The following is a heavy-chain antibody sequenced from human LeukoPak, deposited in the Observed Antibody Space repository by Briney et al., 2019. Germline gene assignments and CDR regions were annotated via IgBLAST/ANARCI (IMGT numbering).Heavy chain of an antibody. V-gene: IGHV4-34*01. CDR1: GGSFSGYY. CDR2: INHSGST. CDR3: ARDLGDPSSDY. J-gene: IGHJ4*02. Sequence: SETLSLTCAVYGGSFSGYYWSWIRQPPGKGLEWIGEINHSGSTNYNPSLKSRVTISVDTSKNQFSLKLSSVTAADAAVYYCARDLGDPSSDYWGQGTLVTVSS.